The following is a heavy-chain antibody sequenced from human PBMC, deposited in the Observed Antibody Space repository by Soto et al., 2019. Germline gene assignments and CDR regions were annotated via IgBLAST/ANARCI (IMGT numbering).Heavy chain of an antibody. CDR2: FSGTGGYT. D-gene: IGHD4-17*01. V-gene: IGHV3-23*01. J-gene: IGHJ5*02. CDR3: ARGQRALITYGPFDP. CDR1: GFTLSNYA. Sequence: LRLSCAASGFTLSNYAMSWVRQAPGKGLEWVSTFSGTGGYTYYADSVKGRFTISRDNSKNTLFLHMNSLRAADTAVYYCARGQRALITYGPFDPWGQGTLVTVSS.